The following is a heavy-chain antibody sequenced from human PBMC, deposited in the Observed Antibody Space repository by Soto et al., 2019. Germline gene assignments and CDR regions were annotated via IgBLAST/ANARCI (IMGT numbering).Heavy chain of an antibody. CDR2: ISSDNRTI. V-gene: IGHV3-48*02. D-gene: IGHD2-15*01. CDR1: GFTFGHYS. Sequence: EVQLVESGGGLIQRGGSLRLSCAASGFTFGHYSMNWVRQAPGKGPEWVSYISSDNRTINYADSVKGRFIITRDNAKKYLYLQMPTLRDRDAAVYDWASEGWPPLQSGMDVWGQGPTVPVPS. J-gene: IGHJ6*02. CDR3: ASEGWPPLQSGMDV.